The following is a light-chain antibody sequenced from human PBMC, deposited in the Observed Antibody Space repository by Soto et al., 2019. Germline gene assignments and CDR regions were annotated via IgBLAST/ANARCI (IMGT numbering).Light chain of an antibody. CDR3: QQYNSYSEA. V-gene: IGKV3-20*01. CDR2: GAS. Sequence: VLTQSPGTLSLSAGQRATLSCRASQSVSGDYIAWYQQKSGQAPRLLIYGASNRATDIPDRFSGSGSGIDFALTISRLEPEDFATYYCQQYNSYSEAFGQGTKVDIK. J-gene: IGKJ1*01. CDR1: QSVSGDY.